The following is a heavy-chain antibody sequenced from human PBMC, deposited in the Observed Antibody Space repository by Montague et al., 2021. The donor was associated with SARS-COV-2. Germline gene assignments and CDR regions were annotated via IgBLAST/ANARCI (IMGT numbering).Heavy chain of an antibody. Sequence: SETRSLTCTVSGGSISSYYWSWIRQPPGKGLEWIGYIYYSGSTNYNPSLKSRVTISVDTSKNQFSLKLSSVTAADTAVYYCAREGGGSGSYYYSFDYWGQGTLVTVSS. CDR3: AREGGGSGSYYYSFDY. V-gene: IGHV4-59*01. CDR1: GGSISSYY. J-gene: IGHJ4*02. CDR2: IYYSGST. D-gene: IGHD3-10*01.